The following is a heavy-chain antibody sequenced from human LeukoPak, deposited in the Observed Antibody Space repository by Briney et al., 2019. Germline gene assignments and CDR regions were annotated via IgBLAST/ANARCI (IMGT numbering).Heavy chain of an antibody. CDR1: GFTFSNYA. CDR2: IWFDGSNK. D-gene: IGHD5-12*01. J-gene: IGHJ4*02. V-gene: IGHV3-33*01. CDR3: ARASLVVATIPGAY. Sequence: GGSLRLSCVASGFTFSNYAMHWVRQAPGKGLEWVAVIWFDGSNKFYADSVQGRFTISRDNSKDTLYLQMNSLRAEDTAVYYCARASLVVATIPGAYWGQGTLVIVSS.